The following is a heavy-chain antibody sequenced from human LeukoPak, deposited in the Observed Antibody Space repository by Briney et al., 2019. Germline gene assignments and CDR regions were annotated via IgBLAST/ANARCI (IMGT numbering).Heavy chain of an antibody. Sequence: SETLALTCTVPGGSISSYYWSWIRQPPGKGLEWIGYIYYSGSTNYNPSLKSRVTISVDTSKNQFSLKLSSVTAADTAVYYCARLGYYFDYWGQGTLVTVSS. V-gene: IGHV4-59*12. CDR2: IYYSGST. J-gene: IGHJ4*02. CDR1: GGSISSYY. CDR3: ARLGYYFDY.